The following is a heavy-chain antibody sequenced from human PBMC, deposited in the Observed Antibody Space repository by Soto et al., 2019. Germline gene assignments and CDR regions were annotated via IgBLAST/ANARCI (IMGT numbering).Heavy chain of an antibody. CDR1: GFTFSSYA. J-gene: IGHJ4*02. CDR3: AKDLGYCSGGSCYSLDY. CDR2: ISGSGGST. Sequence: EVQLLESGGGLVQPGGSLRLSCAASGFTFSSYAMSWVRQAPGKGLEWVSAISGSGGSTYYADSVKGRFTISRDNSKNTLYVQMNSLRAEDTAVYYCAKDLGYCSGGSCYSLDYWGQGTLVTVSS. V-gene: IGHV3-23*01. D-gene: IGHD2-15*01.